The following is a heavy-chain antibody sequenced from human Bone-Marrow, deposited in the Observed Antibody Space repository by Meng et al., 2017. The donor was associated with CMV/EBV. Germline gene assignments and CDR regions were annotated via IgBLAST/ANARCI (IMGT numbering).Heavy chain of an antibody. CDR2: IYYSGST. J-gene: IGHJ6*02. CDR1: GGSISSSSYY. CDR3: ARRGILGYSSSSGRNYGMDV. D-gene: IGHD6-6*01. Sequence: SETLSLTCTVSGGSISSSSYYWGWIRQPPGKGLEWIGSIYYSGSTYYNPSLKSRVTISVDTSKNQFSLKLSSVTAADTAVYYCARRGILGYSSSSGRNYGMDVWAQGTTVTVPS. V-gene: IGHV4-39*07.